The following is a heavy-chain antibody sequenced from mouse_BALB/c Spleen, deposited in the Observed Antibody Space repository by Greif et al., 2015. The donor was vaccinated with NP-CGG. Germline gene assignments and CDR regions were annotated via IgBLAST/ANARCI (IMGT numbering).Heavy chain of an antibody. D-gene: IGHD1-1*01. CDR2: ISNGGGST. J-gene: IGHJ3*01. V-gene: IGHV5-12*02. Sequence: EVQGVESGGGLVQPGGSLKLSCATSGFTFSDYYMYWVRQTPEKRLEWVAYISNGGGSTYYPDTVKGRFTISRDNAKNTLYLQMSRLKSEDTAMYYCARGSGYAWFAYWGQGTLVTVSA. CDR3: ARGSGYAWFAY. CDR1: GFTFSDYY.